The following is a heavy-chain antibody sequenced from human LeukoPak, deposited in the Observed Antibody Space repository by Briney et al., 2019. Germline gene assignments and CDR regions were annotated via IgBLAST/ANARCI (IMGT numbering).Heavy chain of an antibody. D-gene: IGHD2-21*02. CDR2: ISAYNGNT. Sequence: EASVKVSCKASGHTFTGYYMHWVRQAPGRGLEWIGWISAYNGNTKYTQKFQGRVTMTRDTSISTAYMELSRLLSGDTAVYYCARGKTMVYCGGDCYRFDNWGQGTLVTVSS. CDR1: GHTFTGYY. CDR3: ARGKTMVYCGGDCYRFDN. V-gene: IGHV1-2*02. J-gene: IGHJ4*02.